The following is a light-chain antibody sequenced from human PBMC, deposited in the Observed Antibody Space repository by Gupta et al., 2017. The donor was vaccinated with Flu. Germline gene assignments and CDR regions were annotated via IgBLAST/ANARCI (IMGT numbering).Light chain of an antibody. CDR2: TSD. Sequence: QSVLTQPPSASGTPGQRVTISCSGSNSNIATNTVNWFQQLPGTAPKLRIHTSDQRPSGVPDRFSGSKSGTSASLAIGGLQSEDEADYYCAVWDEGLNGWLFGGGTKLTVL. V-gene: IGLV1-44*01. CDR1: NSNIATNT. J-gene: IGLJ3*02. CDR3: AVWDEGLNGWL.